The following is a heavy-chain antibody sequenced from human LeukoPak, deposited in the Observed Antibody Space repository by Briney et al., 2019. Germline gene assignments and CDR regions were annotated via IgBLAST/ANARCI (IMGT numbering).Heavy chain of an antibody. CDR2: ISGSGGST. V-gene: IGHV3-23*01. J-gene: IGHJ4*02. CDR3: AKDEGTTVTTFDY. D-gene: IGHD4-17*01. CDR1: GFTFSSYA. Sequence: GGSLRLSCATPGFTFSSYAMSWVRQAPGKGLEWVSAISGSGGSTYYADSVKGRFTISRDNSKNTLYLQMNSLRAEDTAVYYCAKDEGTTVTTFDYWGQGTLVTVSS.